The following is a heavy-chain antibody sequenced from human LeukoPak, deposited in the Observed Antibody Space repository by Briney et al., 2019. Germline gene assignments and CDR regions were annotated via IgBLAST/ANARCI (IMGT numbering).Heavy chain of an antibody. J-gene: IGHJ5*02. V-gene: IGHV3-21*01. D-gene: IGHD3-3*01. CDR3: ARDYYDFWSGYSYNWFDH. CDR2: ISSSSSYI. Sequence: PGGSLRLSCAASGFTFSSYSMNWVRQAPGKGLEWVSSISSSSSYIYYADSVKGRFTISRDNAKNSLYLQMNSLRAEDTAVYYCARDYYDFWSGYSYNWFDHWGQGTLVTVSS. CDR1: GFTFSSYS.